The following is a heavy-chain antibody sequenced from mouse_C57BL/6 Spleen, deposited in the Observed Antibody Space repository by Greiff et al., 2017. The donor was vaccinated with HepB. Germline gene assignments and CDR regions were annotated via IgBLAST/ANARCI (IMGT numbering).Heavy chain of an antibody. V-gene: IGHV1-19*01. CDR2: INPYNGGT. CDR3: AVDGYYAMDS. CDR1: GYTFTDYY. D-gene: IGHD2-3*01. Sequence: VQLQQSGPVLVKPGASVKMSCKASGYTFTDYYMNWVKQSHGKSLEWIGVINPYNGGTSYNQKFKGKATLTVDKSSSTAYMELNSLTSEDSAVYYCAVDGYYAMDSWGQGTSVTVSS. J-gene: IGHJ4*01.